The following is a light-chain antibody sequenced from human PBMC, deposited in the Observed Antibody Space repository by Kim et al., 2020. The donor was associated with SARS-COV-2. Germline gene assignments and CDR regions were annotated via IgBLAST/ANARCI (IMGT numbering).Light chain of an antibody. V-gene: IGKV3-20*01. CDR3: QQYDRSPYT. CDR2: GTS. J-gene: IGKJ2*01. Sequence: EIVLTQSPGTLSLSPGERATLSCRASQSVASNHLAWFQQKPGQAPRPLIYGTSSRATGIPDRFSASESGTDFTLTISRLEPEDFAVYYCQQYDRSPYTFGQGTKLEI. CDR1: QSVASNH.